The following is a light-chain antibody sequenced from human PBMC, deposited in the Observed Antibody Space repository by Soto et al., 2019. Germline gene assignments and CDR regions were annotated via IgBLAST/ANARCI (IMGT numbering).Light chain of an antibody. J-gene: IGKJ5*01. CDR2: KAS. Sequence: DIQMTQSPSTLSASVGDRVTITCRASQSISDWLAWYQQKPGKAPKLLIYKASSLESGVPSRFSGSGSGTEFTLTISGLQPDDFATYYCQQYNSYPMTFGQGTRLEIK. V-gene: IGKV1-5*03. CDR1: QSISDW. CDR3: QQYNSYPMT.